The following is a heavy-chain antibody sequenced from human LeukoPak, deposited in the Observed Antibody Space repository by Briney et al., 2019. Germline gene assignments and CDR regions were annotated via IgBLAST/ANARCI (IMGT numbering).Heavy chain of an antibody. D-gene: IGHD3-10*01. Sequence: GASVKVSCKASGYTFTGYYMHWVRQAPGQGLEWMGMINPSGGRTTYAKKFQGRVTMTRDTSTNTVYTELSSLRSDDTAVYYCARDYYGGHNLYNFDFWGQGTRVIVSS. CDR1: GYTFTGYY. V-gene: IGHV1-46*01. CDR3: ARDYYGGHNLYNFDF. J-gene: IGHJ4*02. CDR2: INPSGGRT.